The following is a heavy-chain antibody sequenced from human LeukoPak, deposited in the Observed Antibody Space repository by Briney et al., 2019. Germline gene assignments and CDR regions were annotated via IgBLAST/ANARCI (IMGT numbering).Heavy chain of an antibody. CDR3: ARGGRGYSSSWYRGHDAFDI. V-gene: IGHV4-61*02. CDR1: GDSISSGDYY. J-gene: IGHJ3*02. D-gene: IGHD6-13*01. CDR2: ISSSGST. Sequence: SETLSLTCTVSGDSISSGDYYWSWIRQPAGKGLEWIGRISSSGSTNYNPSLKSRVTISVDTSKNQFSLKLSSVTAADTAVYYCARGGRGYSSSWYRGHDAFDIWGQGTMVTVSS.